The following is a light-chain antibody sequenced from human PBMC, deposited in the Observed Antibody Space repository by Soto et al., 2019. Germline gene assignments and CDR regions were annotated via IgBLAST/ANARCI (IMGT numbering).Light chain of an antibody. CDR3: QEYNNGRT. V-gene: IGKV1-27*01. CDR2: AAS. J-gene: IGKJ1*01. CDR1: QDIGKT. Sequence: DIQMTQSPSSLSASVGDGVTITCRASQDIGKTLAWYQQKPGKVPKLLIYAASTLQSGVPSRFSGSGSGTDFNLTISGLQPEDVATYYCQEYNNGRTFGQGTKVEIK.